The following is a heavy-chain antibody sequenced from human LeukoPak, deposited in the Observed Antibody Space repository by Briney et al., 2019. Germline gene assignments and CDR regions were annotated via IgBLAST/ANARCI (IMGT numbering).Heavy chain of an antibody. CDR1: GYTLTELS. CDR3: ATAHPYCSGGSCYYYYGMDV. D-gene: IGHD2-15*01. V-gene: IGHV1-24*01. Sequence: ASVKVSCKVSGYTLTELSMHWVRQAPGKGLEWMGGFDPEDGETIYAQKFQGRVTMTEDTSTDTAYMELSSLRSEDTAVYYCATAHPYCSGGSCYYYYGMDVWGKGTTVTVSS. CDR2: FDPEDGET. J-gene: IGHJ6*04.